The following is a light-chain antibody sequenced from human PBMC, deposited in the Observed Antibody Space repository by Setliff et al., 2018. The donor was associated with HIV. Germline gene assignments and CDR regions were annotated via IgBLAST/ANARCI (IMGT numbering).Light chain of an antibody. V-gene: IGLV2-14*03. CDR2: DVT. CDR1: SSDVGSYNF. CDR3: CSYTSSLTYV. J-gene: IGLJ1*01. Sequence: QSVLTQPASVSGSLGQSITLSCTGTSSDVGSYNFVSWYQQHPGRAPKLMIYDVTKRPSGVSDRFSGSKSGNTASLTISGLQTEDEADYYCCSYTSSLTYVFGTGTRSPS.